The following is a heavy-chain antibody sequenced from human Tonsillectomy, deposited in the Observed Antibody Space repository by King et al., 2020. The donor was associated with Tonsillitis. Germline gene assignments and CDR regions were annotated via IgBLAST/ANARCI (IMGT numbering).Heavy chain of an antibody. CDR2: IYSGGSST. CDR1: GFTFSSYA. CDR3: AFTYYYDSNPDC. Sequence: VQLVESGGGLVQPGGSLRLSCAASGFTFSSYAMSWVRQAPGKGLEWVSDIYSGGSSTYYADSVKGRFTISRDNSKNTLYLQMNSLRAEDTAVYYCAFTYYYDSNPDCWGQGTLVSVSS. D-gene: IGHD3-22*01. J-gene: IGHJ4*02. V-gene: IGHV3-23*03.